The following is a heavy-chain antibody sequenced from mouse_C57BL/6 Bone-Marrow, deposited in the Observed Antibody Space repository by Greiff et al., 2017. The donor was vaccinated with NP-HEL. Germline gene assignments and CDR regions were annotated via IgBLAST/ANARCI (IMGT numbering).Heavy chain of an antibody. CDR3: ASPIYYGNLYAMDY. CDR2: ISYSGST. J-gene: IGHJ4*01. V-gene: IGHV3-8*01. Sequence: EVHLVESGPGLAKPSQTLSLTCSVTGYSITSDYWNWIRKFPGNKLEYMGYISYSGSTYYNQSLKSRISITRDTAKNQYSLQLNSVTTEDTATYYCASPIYYGNLYAMDYWGQGTSVTVSS. CDR1: GYSITSDY. D-gene: IGHD2-1*01.